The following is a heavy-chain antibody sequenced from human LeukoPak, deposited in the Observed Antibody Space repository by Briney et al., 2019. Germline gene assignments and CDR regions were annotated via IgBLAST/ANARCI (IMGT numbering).Heavy chain of an antibody. J-gene: IGHJ3*02. CDR3: ARAAYYDIWTGYRHLDDAFDI. Sequence: GGSLKLSCAASGFTFSSYSMNWVRQAPGKGLEWVSSISSSSSYIYYADSAKGRFTISRDNAKNSLYLQMNSLRAEDTAVYYCARAAYYDIWTGYRHLDDAFDIWGQGTMVTVSS. D-gene: IGHD3-9*01. V-gene: IGHV3-21*01. CDR1: GFTFSSYS. CDR2: ISSSSSYI.